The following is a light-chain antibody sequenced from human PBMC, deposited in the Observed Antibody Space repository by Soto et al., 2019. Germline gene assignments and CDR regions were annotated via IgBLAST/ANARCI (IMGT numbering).Light chain of an antibody. CDR3: QQHNRYSPWA. V-gene: IGKV1-5*03. CDR2: KAS. J-gene: IGKJ1*01. Sequence: QMTQGPSTPSASVGERVSITCRASQSVSTLLAWYQQKPGKAPKLLIYKASTLESGVPSRFSGSGSGTEFTLTISSLQPDDFATYYCQQHNRYSPWAFGQGTKVDIK. CDR1: QSVSTL.